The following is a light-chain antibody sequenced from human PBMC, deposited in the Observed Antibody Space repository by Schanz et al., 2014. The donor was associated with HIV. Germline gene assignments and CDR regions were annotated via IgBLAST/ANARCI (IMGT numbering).Light chain of an antibody. V-gene: IGKV3-20*01. J-gene: IGKJ2*01. CDR2: ATS. CDR3: QQYGTSRYT. Sequence: EIVLTQSPGSLSLSPGGRATLSCGASQRLSSSYLAWYQQKRDQPPRLVIYATSTRAAGIPDRFSGTGSGTDFSLTISRLEPEDFAVYYCQQYGTSRYTFGQGTKLEIK. CDR1: QRLSSSY.